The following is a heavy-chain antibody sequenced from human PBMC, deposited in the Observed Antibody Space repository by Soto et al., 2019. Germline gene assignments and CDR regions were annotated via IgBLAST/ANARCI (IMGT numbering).Heavy chain of an antibody. D-gene: IGHD1-7*01. CDR3: AVNWNYAWY. J-gene: IGHJ4*02. CDR1: GFTVSSNY. CDR2: IYSGGST. V-gene: IGHV3-53*01. Sequence: GGSLRLSCAASGFTVSSNYMTWVRQAPGKGLEYISIIYSGGSTYYADSVKGRFTISRDNSKNTLYLQMNSLRAEDTAVYYCAVNWNYAWYWGQGTLVTVSS.